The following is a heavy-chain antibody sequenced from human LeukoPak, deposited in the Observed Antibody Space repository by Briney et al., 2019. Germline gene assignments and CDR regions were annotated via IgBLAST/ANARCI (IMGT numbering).Heavy chain of an antibody. V-gene: IGHV4-34*01. CDR2: INHSGST. CDR1: GGSFSGYY. J-gene: IGHJ4*02. D-gene: IGHD3-10*01. CDR3: ARHRRYYYGSGLFDY. Sequence: SETLSLTCAVYGGSFSGYYWSWIRQPPGKGLEWIGEINHSGSTNYNPSLKSRVTISVDTSKNQFSLKLSSVTAADTAVYYCARHRRYYYGSGLFDYWGQGTLVTVSS.